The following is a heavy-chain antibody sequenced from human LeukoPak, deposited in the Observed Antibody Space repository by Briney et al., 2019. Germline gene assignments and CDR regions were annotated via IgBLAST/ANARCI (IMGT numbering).Heavy chain of an antibody. V-gene: IGHV5-51*01. CDR2: IYPGDSDT. CDR1: GYSFTNYW. D-gene: IGHD3-10*01. J-gene: IGHJ4*02. CDR3: ARQYSGTYYRSFDY. Sequence: GESLKISCKGSGYSFTNYWIGWVRQMPGKGLEWTGVIYPGDSDTRYSPSFQGQVTISADKSISTAYLQWSSLKASDTAMYYCARQYSGTYYRSFDYWGQGTLVTVSS.